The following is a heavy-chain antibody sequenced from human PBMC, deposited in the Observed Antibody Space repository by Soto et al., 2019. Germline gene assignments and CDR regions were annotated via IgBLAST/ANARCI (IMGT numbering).Heavy chain of an antibody. CDR1: GGSVSSGSYY. D-gene: IGHD3-3*01. Sequence: SETLSLTCTVSGGSVSSGSYYWSWIRQPPGKGLEWIGYIYYSGSTIYNPSLKSRVTISVDTSKNQFSLKLSSVTAADTAVYYCASRGTIFGVVTKSDYWGQGTLVTVSS. CDR2: IYYSGST. CDR3: ASRGTIFGVVTKSDY. V-gene: IGHV4-61*01. J-gene: IGHJ4*02.